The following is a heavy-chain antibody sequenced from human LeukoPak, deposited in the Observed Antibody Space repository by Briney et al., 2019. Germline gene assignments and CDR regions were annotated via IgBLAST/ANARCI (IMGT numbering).Heavy chain of an antibody. CDR2: ISLDGSTG. CDR3: MRDYMGWFDP. D-gene: IGHD3-10*01. CDR1: GFSLSNFQ. J-gene: IGHJ5*02. Sequence: GGSLRLSCVASGFSLSNFQMYWVRQAPGKGLEWVSIISLDGSTGFYADSVKGRFTISRDTASNTMHLEMNNLRTEDTAVYYCMRDYMGWFDPWGQGTLVTVSS. V-gene: IGHV3-30-3*01.